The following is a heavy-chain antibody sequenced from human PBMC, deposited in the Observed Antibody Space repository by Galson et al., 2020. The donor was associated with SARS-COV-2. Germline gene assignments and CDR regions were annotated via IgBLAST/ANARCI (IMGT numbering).Heavy chain of an antibody. CDR2: INPSGGST. V-gene: IGHV1-46*01. Sequence: ASVKVSCKASGYTFTSYYMHWVRQAPGQGLEWMGIINPSGGSTSYAQKFQGRVTMTRDTSTSTVYMELSSLRSEDTAVYYCARCPWASVAVAVSTPLWDYYMDVWGKGTTVTVSS. CDR3: ARCPWASVAVAVSTPLWDYYMDV. J-gene: IGHJ6*03. CDR1: GYTFTSYY. D-gene: IGHD6-19*01.